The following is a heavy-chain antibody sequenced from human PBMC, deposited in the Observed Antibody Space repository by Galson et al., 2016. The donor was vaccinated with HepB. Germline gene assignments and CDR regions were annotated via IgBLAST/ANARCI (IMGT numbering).Heavy chain of an antibody. CDR3: ARVHFGSGSYWCLDV. V-gene: IGHV3-48*02. CDR1: GFTFGSYT. D-gene: IGHD3-10*01. CDR2: ISSNGATI. J-gene: IGHJ6*02. Sequence: SLRLSCAASGFTFGSYTMNWVRQAPGKGLEWVSYISSNGATIYHADSVKGRFTLTRDNAKNSLYLQMNSLRDEDTAVYFCARVHFGSGSYWCLDVWGQGTTVTVSS.